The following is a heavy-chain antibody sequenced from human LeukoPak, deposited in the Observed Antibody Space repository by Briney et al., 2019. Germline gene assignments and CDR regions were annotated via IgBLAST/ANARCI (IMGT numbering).Heavy chain of an antibody. J-gene: IGHJ6*02. CDR2: IIPIFGTA. Sequence: SVKVSCKASGGTFISYAISWVRQAPGQGLEWMGGIIPIFGTANYAQKFQGRVTITADESTSTAYMELSSLRSEDTAVYYCAREAVRMTTVTTSLYYYYGMDVWGQGTTVTVSS. D-gene: IGHD4-17*01. CDR1: GGTFISYA. CDR3: AREAVRMTTVTTSLYYYYGMDV. V-gene: IGHV1-69*13.